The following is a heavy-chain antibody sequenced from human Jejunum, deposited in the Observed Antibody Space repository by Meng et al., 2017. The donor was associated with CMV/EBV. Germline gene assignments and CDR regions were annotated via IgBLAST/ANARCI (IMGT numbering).Heavy chain of an antibody. Sequence: FPFSPYAMSWVRQTPGKGLEWVSIIYTGSGTTYYADSVKGRFTISRDDSKNTVYLQMNSLRAEDTAVYYCAKDTTPDTRFNFDRWGQGTPVTVSS. CDR1: FPFSPYA. D-gene: IGHD1-1*01. V-gene: IGHV3-23*03. CDR3: AKDTTPDTRFNFDR. CDR2: IYTGSGTT. J-gene: IGHJ4*02.